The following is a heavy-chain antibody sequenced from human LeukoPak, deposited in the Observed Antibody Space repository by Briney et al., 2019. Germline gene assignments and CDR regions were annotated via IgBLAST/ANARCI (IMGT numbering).Heavy chain of an antibody. Sequence: SETLSLTCTVSGGSISSYYWSWIRQHPGKGLEWIGYIYYSGSTYYNPSLKSRVTISVDTSKNQFSLKLSSVTAADTAVYYCARGSIAVAGTDYWGQGTLVTVSS. D-gene: IGHD6-19*01. V-gene: IGHV4-59*06. CDR3: ARGSIAVAGTDY. CDR1: GGSISSYY. J-gene: IGHJ4*02. CDR2: IYYSGST.